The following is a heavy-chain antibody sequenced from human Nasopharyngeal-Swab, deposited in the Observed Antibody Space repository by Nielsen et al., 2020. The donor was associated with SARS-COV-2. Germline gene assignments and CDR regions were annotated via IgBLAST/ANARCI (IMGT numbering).Heavy chain of an antibody. CDR1: GFSFNSFA. Sequence: GGSLRLSCAASGFSFNSFAMSWVRQAPGKGLEWVSGISGGGDSTHYADSVKGRFIISRDNSRKTLYLQMNSLRAEDTAVYHCAKANTRDFDYWGQGTLVTVSS. CDR2: ISGGGDST. CDR3: AKANTRDFDY. J-gene: IGHJ4*02. V-gene: IGHV3-23*01.